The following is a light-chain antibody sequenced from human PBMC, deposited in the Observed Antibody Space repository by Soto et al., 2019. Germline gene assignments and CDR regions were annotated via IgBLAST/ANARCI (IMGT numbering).Light chain of an antibody. J-gene: IGKJ1*01. CDR3: QQYNSYHWT. Sequence: IQMTQSPSTLSASVGDRFTFTCGASQTISTWLAWYQQKPVKAPKLLXYKASTLDVGVPSRFSGSGSGTDFTLTINTLQHADFATYYCQQYNSYHWTFGQGTKV. CDR1: QTISTW. CDR2: KAS. V-gene: IGKV1-5*03.